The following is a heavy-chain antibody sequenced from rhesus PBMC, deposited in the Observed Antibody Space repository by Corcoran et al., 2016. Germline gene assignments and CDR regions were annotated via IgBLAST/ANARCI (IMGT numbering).Heavy chain of an antibody. CDR3: ARDRNGWNNVSY. D-gene: IGHD1-20*01. CDR2: ITYSGIT. V-gene: IGHV4-122*02. CDR1: GGSISSGYYY. J-gene: IGHJ4*01. Sequence: QVQLQESGPGLVKPSETLSLTCAVSGGSISSGYYYWSWIRQPPGKGLEWIGYITYSGITSYNPSLKSRVTISRDTSKNQFSLKLSSVTAADTAVYYCARDRNGWNNVSYWGQGVLVTVSS.